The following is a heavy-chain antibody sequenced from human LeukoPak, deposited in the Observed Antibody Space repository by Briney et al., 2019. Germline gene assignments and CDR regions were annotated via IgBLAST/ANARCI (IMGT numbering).Heavy chain of an antibody. J-gene: IGHJ4*02. CDR1: GFTFSSYA. Sequence: GGSLRLSCGASGFTFSSYAMSWVRQAPGKGLEWVSVISGSGGSTYYADSVKGRFTISGDNSKNTLCLQMNSLRAEDTAVYFCARDDIYCSSSSCYYRYWGRGTLVTVSS. D-gene: IGHD2-2*01. CDR2: ISGSGGST. CDR3: ARDDIYCSSSSCYYRY. V-gene: IGHV3-23*01.